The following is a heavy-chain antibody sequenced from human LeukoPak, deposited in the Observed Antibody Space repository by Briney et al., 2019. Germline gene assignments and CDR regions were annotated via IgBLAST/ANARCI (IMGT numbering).Heavy chain of an antibody. CDR1: GFTFSSYA. CDR2: ISYDGSNK. CDR3: ARAVAGYLEDY. J-gene: IGHJ4*02. Sequence: GGSLRLSCAASGFTFSSYAMHWVRQAPGKGLEWVAVISYDGSNKYYADSVKGRFTISRDNSKNTLYLQMNSLRAEDTAVYYCARAVAGYLEDYWGQGTLVTVSS. V-gene: IGHV3-30*04. D-gene: IGHD6-19*01.